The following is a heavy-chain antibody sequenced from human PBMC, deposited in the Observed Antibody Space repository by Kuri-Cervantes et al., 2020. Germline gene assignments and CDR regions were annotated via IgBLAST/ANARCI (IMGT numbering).Heavy chain of an antibody. CDR2: ISAYNGDT. Sequence: ASVKVSCKASGYTFTSYGISWVRQAPGQGLEWMGWISAYNGDTNYAQKLQGRVTMTTDTSTSTAYMELRSLRSEDTAVYYCATDLKWELDREAFDIWGQGTMVTVSS. J-gene: IGHJ3*02. CDR3: ATDLKWELDREAFDI. CDR1: GYTFTSYG. D-gene: IGHD1-26*01. V-gene: IGHV1-18*01.